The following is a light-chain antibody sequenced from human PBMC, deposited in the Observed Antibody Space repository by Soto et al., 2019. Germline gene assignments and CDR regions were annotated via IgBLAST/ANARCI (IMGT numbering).Light chain of an antibody. CDR3: QQRSNWLT. J-gene: IGKJ4*01. CDR2: DAS. CDR1: QSVSSY. V-gene: IGKV3-11*01. Sequence: PGERATLSCRASQSVSSYLAWYQQKPGQAPRLLIYDASNRATGIPARFSGSGSGTDFTLTISSLEPEDFAVYYCQQRSNWLTFGGGTKVEIK.